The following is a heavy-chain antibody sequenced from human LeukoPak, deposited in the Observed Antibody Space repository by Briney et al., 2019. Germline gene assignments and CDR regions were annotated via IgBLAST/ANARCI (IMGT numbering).Heavy chain of an antibody. D-gene: IGHD3-16*01. CDR1: GFSFTDYW. J-gene: IGHJ6*03. Sequence: GGSLRLSCAASGFSFTDYWMSWVRQAPGKGLEWVANIKQDGTEKKYVDSVKGRFIISRDNAKNSLYLQMNSLRAEDTAVYFCARGVGDYSYYSMDVWGKGTTVTVSS. CDR2: IKQDGTEK. V-gene: IGHV3-7*01. CDR3: ARGVGDYSYYSMDV.